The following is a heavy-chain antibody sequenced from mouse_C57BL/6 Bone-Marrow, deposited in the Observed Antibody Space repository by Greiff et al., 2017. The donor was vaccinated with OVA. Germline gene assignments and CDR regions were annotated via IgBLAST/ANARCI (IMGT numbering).Heavy chain of an antibody. V-gene: IGHV10-1*01. CDR1: GFSFNTYA. J-gene: IGHJ3*01. CDR2: IRSRSNNYAT. CDR3: VGLRFAY. Sequence: EVMLVESGGGLVQPKGSLKLSCAASGFSFNTYAMNWVRQAPGKGLEWVARIRSRSNNYATYYADSVKDRLTISRDDSESMLYLKMNNYKTEDTAMYYCVGLRFAYWGQGTLVTVSA.